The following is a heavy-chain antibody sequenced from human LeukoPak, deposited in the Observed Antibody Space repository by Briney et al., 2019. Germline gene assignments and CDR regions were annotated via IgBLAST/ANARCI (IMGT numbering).Heavy chain of an antibody. CDR2: IYYAGNT. V-gene: IGHV4-59*01. CDR3: ARKYNGYGGWIDY. Sequence: SETLSLTCSVSNDSINNYYWSWIRQPPGKGLEWIGYIYYAGNTNYNPSLKSRVTISLDTSKNQFSLKLSSVTAADTAVYYCARKYNGYGGWIDYWAQGTLVTVSS. J-gene: IGHJ4*02. CDR1: NDSINNYY. D-gene: IGHD5-12*01.